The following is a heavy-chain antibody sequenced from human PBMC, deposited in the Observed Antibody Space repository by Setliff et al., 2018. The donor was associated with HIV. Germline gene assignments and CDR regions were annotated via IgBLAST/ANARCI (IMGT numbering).Heavy chain of an antibody. Sequence: SETLSLTCTVSGGSISSSGPGYYWGWVRQAPGGGLEWIGSVYYSGSTYYNPSLKSRVTISLDTFKNQLSLRLTSMTAADTAVYYCARSQPDTIFGVVIFDYWGQGKMVTVSS. CDR3: ARSQPDTIFGVVIFDY. CDR1: GGSISSSGPGYY. J-gene: IGHJ4*02. CDR2: VYYSGST. V-gene: IGHV4-39*01. D-gene: IGHD3-3*01.